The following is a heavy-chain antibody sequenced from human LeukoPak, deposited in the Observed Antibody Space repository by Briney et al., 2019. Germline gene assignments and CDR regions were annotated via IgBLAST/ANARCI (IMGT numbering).Heavy chain of an antibody. CDR2: IYYSGST. J-gene: IGHJ4*02. V-gene: IGHV4-30-4*01. D-gene: IGHD5-18*01. Sequence: SETLSLTCTVSGGSISSGDYSWSWIRQPPGKGLEWIGYIYYSGSTYYNPSLKSRVTISVDTSKNQFSLKLSSVTAADTAVYYCARVLRRSGYSYGYVYYFDYWGQGTLVTVSS. CDR1: GGSISSGDYS. CDR3: ARVLRRSGYSYGYVYYFDY.